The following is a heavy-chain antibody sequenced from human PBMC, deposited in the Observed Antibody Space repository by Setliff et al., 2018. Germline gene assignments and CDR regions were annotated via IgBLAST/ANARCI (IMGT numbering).Heavy chain of an antibody. J-gene: IGHJ3*02. Sequence: ASVKVSCKASGYTFTGYYMHWVRQAPGQGLEWMGWINPSGGSTSYAQKFQGRVTMTRDMSTSTVYMELSSLRSEDTAVYYCARRMWELRSDAFDIWGQGTMVTVSS. CDR1: GYTFTGYY. V-gene: IGHV1-46*01. D-gene: IGHD1-26*01. CDR3: ARRMWELRSDAFDI. CDR2: INPSGGST.